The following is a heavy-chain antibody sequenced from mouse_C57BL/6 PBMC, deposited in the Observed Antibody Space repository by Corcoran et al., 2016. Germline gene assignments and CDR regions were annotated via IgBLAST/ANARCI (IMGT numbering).Heavy chain of an antibody. CDR1: GYSITSGYY. J-gene: IGHJ1*03. CDR3: ARGGGYGSNWYFDV. CDR2: ISYDGSN. Sequence: DVQLQESGPGLVKPSQSLSLTCSVTGYSITSGYYWNWIRQFPGNKLEWMGYISYDGSNNYNPSLKNRISITRDTSKNQFFLKLNSVTTEDTATYYCARGGGYGSNWYFDVWGTGTTVTVSS. D-gene: IGHD1-1*01. V-gene: IGHV3-6*01.